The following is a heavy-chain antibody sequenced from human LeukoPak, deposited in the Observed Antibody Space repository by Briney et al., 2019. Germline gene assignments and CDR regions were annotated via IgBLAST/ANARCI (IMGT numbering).Heavy chain of an antibody. CDR2: INHSGST. Sequence: PSETLSLTCTVSGGSISSSSYYWSWIRQPPGKGLEWIGEINHSGSTNYNPSLKSRVTISVDTSKNQFSLKLSSVTAADTAVYYCARGFRPPPNPHMTTVTTGERDAFDIWGQGTMVTVSS. D-gene: IGHD4-11*01. CDR3: ARGFRPPPNPHMTTVTTGERDAFDI. CDR1: GGSISSSSYY. V-gene: IGHV4-39*07. J-gene: IGHJ3*02.